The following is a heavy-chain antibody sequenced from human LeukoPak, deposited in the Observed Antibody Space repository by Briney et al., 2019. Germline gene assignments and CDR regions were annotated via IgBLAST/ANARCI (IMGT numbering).Heavy chain of an antibody. CDR1: GFTFDDYA. CDR2: ISWNSGSI. Sequence: GGSLRLSCAASGFTFDDYAMHWVRQAPGKGLEWVSGISWNSGSIGYADSVKGRLTISRDNAKNSLYLQMNSLRAEDTALYYCAREGSGYYYGTYYFDYWGQGTLVTVSS. J-gene: IGHJ4*02. D-gene: IGHD3-22*01. CDR3: AREGSGYYYGTYYFDY. V-gene: IGHV3-9*01.